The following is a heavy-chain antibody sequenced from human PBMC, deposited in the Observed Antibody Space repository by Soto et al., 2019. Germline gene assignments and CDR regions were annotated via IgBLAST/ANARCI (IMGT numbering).Heavy chain of an antibody. CDR3: VLWPPYYFDY. J-gene: IGHJ4*02. V-gene: IGHV3-23*01. Sequence: EVQLLESGGGLVQPGGSLRLSCAASGFTFSSYAMSWVRQAPGKGLEWVSAISGSGGTTYYADSVKGSFTISRDNSKNTLYLQMNSLRAEDTAVYYCVLWPPYYFDYWGQGTLVTVSS. D-gene: IGHD3-10*01. CDR2: ISGSGGTT. CDR1: GFTFSSYA.